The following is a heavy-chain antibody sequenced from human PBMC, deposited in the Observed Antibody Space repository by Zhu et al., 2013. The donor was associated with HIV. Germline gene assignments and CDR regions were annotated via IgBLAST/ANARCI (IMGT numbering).Heavy chain of an antibody. J-gene: IGHJ6*02. D-gene: IGHD3-16*01. CDR3: ARRGSSAVRGVWDV. CDR1: GYTFSSFD. Sequence: QVQLVQSGAEVQKPGASVKVSCEASGYTFSSFDINWVRQAAGQGLEWMGWMNPNSGNTGYAQKFQGRVAMTRNTSTATAYMELSSLRSDDTAVYYCARRGSSAVRGVWDVWGQGTTVAVS. CDR2: MNPNSGNT. V-gene: IGHV1-8*01.